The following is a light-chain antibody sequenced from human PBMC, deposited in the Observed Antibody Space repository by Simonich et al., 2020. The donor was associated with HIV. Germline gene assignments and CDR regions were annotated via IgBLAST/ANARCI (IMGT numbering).Light chain of an antibody. CDR1: QDISNY. J-gene: IGKJ4*01. V-gene: IGKV1-33*01. CDR2: DAS. CDR3: QQYDNLPLT. Sequence: DIQMTQSPSSLSASVGDRVTITCHASQDISNYLNWSQQKPGKAPKLLIYDASNLETGVPSRFSGSGSGTDFTFTISSLQPEDIATYYCQQYDNLPLTFGGGTKVEIK.